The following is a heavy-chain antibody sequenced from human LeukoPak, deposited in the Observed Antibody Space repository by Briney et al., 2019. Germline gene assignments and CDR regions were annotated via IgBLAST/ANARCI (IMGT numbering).Heavy chain of an antibody. CDR3: ARVVIMVRGAIAYDAFDI. D-gene: IGHD3-10*01. CDR2: IYTSGST. CDR1: GGSISSGSYY. Sequence: SQTLSLTCTVSGGSISSGSYYWSWIRQPAGKGLEWIGRIYTSGSTNYNPSLKSRVTISVDTSKNQFSLKLSSVTAADTAVYYCARVVIMVRGAIAYDAFDIWGQGTMVTVSS. V-gene: IGHV4-61*02. J-gene: IGHJ3*02.